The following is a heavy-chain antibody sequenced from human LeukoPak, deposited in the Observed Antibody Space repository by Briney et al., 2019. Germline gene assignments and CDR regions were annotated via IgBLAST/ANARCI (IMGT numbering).Heavy chain of an antibody. V-gene: IGHV1-69*13. Sequence: ASVKVSCEASGGTFSSYAISWVRQAPGQGLEWMGGIIPIFGTANYAQKFQGRVTITADESTSTAYMELSSLRSEDTAVYYCASAFDYYDSSGSTEPYWGQGTLVTVSS. CDR2: IIPIFGTA. CDR3: ASAFDYYDSSGSTEPY. CDR1: GGTFSSYA. J-gene: IGHJ4*02. D-gene: IGHD3-22*01.